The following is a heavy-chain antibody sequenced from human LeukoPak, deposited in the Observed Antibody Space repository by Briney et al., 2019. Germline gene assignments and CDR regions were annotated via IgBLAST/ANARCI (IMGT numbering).Heavy chain of an antibody. CDR3: AREKRAARLNWLDP. CDR1: GGSISSYY. J-gene: IGHJ5*02. Sequence: SETLSLTCTVSGGSISSYYWSWIRQPAGKGLEWIGRIYTSGSTNYNPSLKSRVTMSVDTSKNQFSLKLSSVTAADTAVYYCAREKRAARLNWLDPWGQGTLVTVSS. V-gene: IGHV4-4*07. CDR2: IYTSGST. D-gene: IGHD6-6*01.